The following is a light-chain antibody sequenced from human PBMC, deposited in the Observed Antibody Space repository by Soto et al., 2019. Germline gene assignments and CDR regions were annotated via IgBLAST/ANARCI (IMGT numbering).Light chain of an antibody. CDR3: QRYDSLRT. J-gene: IGKJ1*01. Sequence: EIVMTQSPATLSLSPGERSTLSRRPSQSVSNNYLAWYQQKPGQAPRLLIYGASNRATGIPDRFSGSGSGTDFTLTITRLEPEDFAMYYCQRYDSLRTFGQGTKVDIK. CDR1: QSVSNNY. CDR2: GAS. V-gene: IGKV3-20*01.